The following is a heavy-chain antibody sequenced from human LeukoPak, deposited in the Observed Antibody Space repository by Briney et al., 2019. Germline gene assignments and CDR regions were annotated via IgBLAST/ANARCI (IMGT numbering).Heavy chain of an antibody. J-gene: IGHJ4*02. CDR3: ARHTRFLEWLLYAPLDY. Sequence: SETLSLTCAVYGGSFSGYYWSWIRQPPGKGLEWIGEINHSGSTNYNPSLKSRVTISVDTSKNRFSLKLSSVTAADTAVYYCARHTRFLEWLLYAPLDYWGQGTLVTVSS. V-gene: IGHV4-34*01. D-gene: IGHD3-3*01. CDR2: INHSGST. CDR1: GGSFSGYY.